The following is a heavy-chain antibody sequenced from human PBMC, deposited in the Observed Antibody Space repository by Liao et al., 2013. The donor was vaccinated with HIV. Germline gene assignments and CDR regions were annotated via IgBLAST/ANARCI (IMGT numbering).Heavy chain of an antibody. CDR2: IYYSGST. J-gene: IGHJ4*02. CDR1: GDSISSYY. Sequence: QLQLQESGPGLVKPSETLSLTCGVSGDSISSYYWSWIRQPPGKGLEWIGYIYYSGSTKYNPSLKSRVTISLDTSRNQFSLKLKSVSAADTAVYYCARDVGSSRDYWGRGTLVTVSS. V-gene: IGHV4-59*01. CDR3: ARDVGSSRDY. D-gene: IGHD6-13*01.